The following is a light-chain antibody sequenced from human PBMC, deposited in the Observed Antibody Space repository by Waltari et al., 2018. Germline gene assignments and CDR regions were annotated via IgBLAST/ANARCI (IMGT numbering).Light chain of an antibody. CDR3: MQRLEFPYT. CDR1: QTVVNSDDGYTY. J-gene: IGKJ2*01. Sequence: DIVMTQTPLSLPVTPGEPASISCWSSQTVVNSDDGYTYLDWSVQKPGQSPQLLMYLLGWRASGVPDRFSGAGSGRNFSLQISRVEADDVGVYYCMQRLEFPYTFGRGTRL. V-gene: IGKV2-40*01. CDR2: LLG.